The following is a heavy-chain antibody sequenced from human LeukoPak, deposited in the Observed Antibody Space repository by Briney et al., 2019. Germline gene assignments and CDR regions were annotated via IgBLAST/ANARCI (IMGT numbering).Heavy chain of an antibody. V-gene: IGHV3-30*04. D-gene: IGHD5-18*01. Sequence: GWSLRLSCAASGFTFSSYAMHWVRQAPGKGLEWVAVISYDGSNKYYADSVEGRFTISRDNSKNTLYLQMNSLRAEDTAVYYCARDGEAMVYFDYWGQGTLVTVSS. CDR1: GFTFSSYA. CDR3: ARDGEAMVYFDY. CDR2: ISYDGSNK. J-gene: IGHJ4*02.